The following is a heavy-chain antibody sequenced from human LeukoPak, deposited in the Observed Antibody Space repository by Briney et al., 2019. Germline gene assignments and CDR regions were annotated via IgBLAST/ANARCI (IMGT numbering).Heavy chain of an antibody. CDR2: IKGDGSDT. CDR1: GFTFSGHY. V-gene: IGHV3-74*01. CDR3: ARDHRWSYDY. D-gene: IGHD1-26*01. J-gene: IGHJ4*02. Sequence: GGSLRLSCAASGFTFSGHYMHWVRQAPGKGLVWVSHIKGDGSDTRYADSVEGRFIISRDNAKNTLYLQMNSLRAEDTGVYFCARDHRWSYDYWGQGTLVTVSS.